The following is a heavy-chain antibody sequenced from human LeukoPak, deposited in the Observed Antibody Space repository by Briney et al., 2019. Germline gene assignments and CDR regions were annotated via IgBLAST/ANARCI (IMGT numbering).Heavy chain of an antibody. CDR1: GFTFSSYA. D-gene: IGHD1-26*01. CDR2: ISSSSSYI. J-gene: IGHJ6*02. Sequence: GGSLRLSCAASGFTFSSYAMSWVRQAPGKGLEWVSSISSSSSYIYYADSVKGRFTISRDNAKNSLYLQMNSLRAEDTAVYYCARVWELRYYGMDVWGQGTTVTVSS. V-gene: IGHV3-21*01. CDR3: ARVWELRYYGMDV.